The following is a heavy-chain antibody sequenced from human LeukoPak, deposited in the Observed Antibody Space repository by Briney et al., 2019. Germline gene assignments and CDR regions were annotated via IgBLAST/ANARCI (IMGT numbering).Heavy chain of an antibody. CDR3: ARGVMTTVTTLDY. CDR2: FYYSGST. CDR1: GGSISSSSYY. Sequence: SETLSLTCTVSGGSISSSSYYWGWIRQPPGKGLEWIGHFYYSGSTNYNPSLKSRVTISVDRSKNQFSLRLSSVTPADTAVYYCARGVMTTVTTLDYWGQGTLVTVSS. D-gene: IGHD4-17*01. J-gene: IGHJ4*02. V-gene: IGHV4-61*05.